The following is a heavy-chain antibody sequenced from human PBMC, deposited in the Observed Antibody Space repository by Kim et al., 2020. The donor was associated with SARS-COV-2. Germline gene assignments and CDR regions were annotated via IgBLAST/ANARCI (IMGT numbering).Heavy chain of an antibody. D-gene: IGHD3-10*01. Sequence: YADSVKGRFTISRDNSKNTLYLQMNSLRAEDTAVYYCAKGQDYYGSGNDYWGQGTLVTVSS. J-gene: IGHJ4*02. V-gene: IGHV3-23*01. CDR3: AKGQDYYGSGNDY.